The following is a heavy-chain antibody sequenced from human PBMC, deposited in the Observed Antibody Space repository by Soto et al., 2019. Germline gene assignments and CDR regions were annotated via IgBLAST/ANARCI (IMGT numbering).Heavy chain of an antibody. V-gene: IGHV1-18*01. CDR3: ARNHDILTGYSSPHFDY. J-gene: IGHJ4*02. Sequence: ASVKVSCKASGYTFTSYGISWVRQAPGQGLEWMGWISAYNGNTNYAQKLQGRVTMTTDTSTSTAYMELRSLRSDDTAVYYCARNHDILTGYSSPHFDYWGQGTLVTVSS. CDR1: GYTFTSYG. CDR2: ISAYNGNT. D-gene: IGHD3-9*01.